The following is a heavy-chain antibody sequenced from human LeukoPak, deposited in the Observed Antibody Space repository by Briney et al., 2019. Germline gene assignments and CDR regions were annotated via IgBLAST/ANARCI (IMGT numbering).Heavy chain of an antibody. D-gene: IGHD2-21*02. J-gene: IGHJ2*01. CDR2: ISAYNGNP. V-gene: IGHV1-18*01. Sequence: ASVKVSCKPSGYTFTSHGIRWVRPAPGQGLEWMGWISAYNGNPNYPQKLQGRVTMTTDTSTSTVYMELRSLRSDDTAVYYCARDNDYCGGDCCSRSYWYFDLWGRGTLVTVSS. CDR3: ARDNDYCGGDCCSRSYWYFDL. CDR1: GYTFTSHG.